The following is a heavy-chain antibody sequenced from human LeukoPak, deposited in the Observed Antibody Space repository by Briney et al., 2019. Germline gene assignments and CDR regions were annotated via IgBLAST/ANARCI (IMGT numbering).Heavy chain of an antibody. CDR2: LYHSGST. D-gene: IGHD2-21*01. Sequence: SETLSLTCAVYGVSFSGYYWSWLRQPPGKVLEWVANLYHSGSTYYNPPLKSRVTISVNTSKNQSSLKLSSVTAADTAVYYCARVTYSIFDYWGQGTLVTVSS. CDR1: GVSFSGYY. V-gene: IGHV4-34*01. J-gene: IGHJ4*02. CDR3: ARVTYSIFDY.